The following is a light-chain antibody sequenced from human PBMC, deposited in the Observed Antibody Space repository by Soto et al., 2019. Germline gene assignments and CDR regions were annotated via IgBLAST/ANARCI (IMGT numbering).Light chain of an antibody. CDR2: DTS. CDR1: QSLTNSF. CDR3: QQYGTSEII. V-gene: IGKV3-20*01. Sequence: TQSPGTLSLSPGERATLSCRASQSLTNSFMAWYQQKPGQAPRLLIYDTSSRASGIPDRFSGSGSGTDFTLTISRLETEDFAVFYCQQYGTSEIIFGQGTRRENK. J-gene: IGKJ5*01.